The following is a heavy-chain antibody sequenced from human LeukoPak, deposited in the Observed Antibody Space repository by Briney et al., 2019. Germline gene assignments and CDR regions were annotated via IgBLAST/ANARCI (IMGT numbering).Heavy chain of an antibody. D-gene: IGHD2-2*01. Sequence: PSETLSLTCTVSGGSVSSGSYYWSWIRQPPGKGLEWIGYTYYSGSTNYNPSLKSRVTISVDTSKNQFSLKLSSVTAADTAVYYCARVDCSSTSCHLYYFDYWGQGTLVTVSS. CDR1: GGSVSSGSYY. J-gene: IGHJ4*02. CDR3: ARVDCSSTSCHLYYFDY. CDR2: TYYSGST. V-gene: IGHV4-61*01.